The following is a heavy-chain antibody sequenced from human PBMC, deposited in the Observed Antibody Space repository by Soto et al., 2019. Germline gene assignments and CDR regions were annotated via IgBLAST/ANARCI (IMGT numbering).Heavy chain of an antibody. V-gene: IGHV3-30-3*01. CDR1: GFTFSSYA. CDR2: ISYDGSNK. D-gene: IGHD3-3*01. Sequence: GGSLRLSCAASGFTFSSYAMHWVRQAPGKGLEWVAVISYDGSNKYYADSVKGRFTISRDNSKNTLYLQMNSLRAEDTAVYYCARDRITVFGVVPAFDYWGQGTLVTV. J-gene: IGHJ4*02. CDR3: ARDRITVFGVVPAFDY.